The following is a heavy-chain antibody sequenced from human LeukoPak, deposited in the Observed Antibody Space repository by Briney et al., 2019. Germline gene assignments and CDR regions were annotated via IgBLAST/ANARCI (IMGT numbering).Heavy chain of an antibody. D-gene: IGHD6-13*01. Sequence: SETLSLTCAVYGGSFSSYYWSWVRQPPGKGLEWVGEINHSGSTNYNPSLKSRVNISVDTSKNQFSLKLSSVTAADTAVYYCAIIAAAGTIFDYWGQGTLVTVCS. CDR1: GGSFSSYY. CDR2: INHSGST. J-gene: IGHJ4*02. V-gene: IGHV4-34*01. CDR3: AIIAAAGTIFDY.